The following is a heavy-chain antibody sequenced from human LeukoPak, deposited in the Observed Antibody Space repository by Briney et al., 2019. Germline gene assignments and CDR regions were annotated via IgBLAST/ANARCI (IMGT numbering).Heavy chain of an antibody. CDR2: ITNSGGST. D-gene: IGHD6-19*01. CDR3: AKISVTLTRAY. V-gene: IGHV3-23*01. CDR1: GFTFNNYA. J-gene: IGHJ4*02. Sequence: PGGSLRLSSAASGFTFNNYAMTWVRQAPGKGLEWVSAITNSGGSTYYADSVKGRFTISRDNSKNTLFLQMNSLRADDTAVYYCAKISVTLTRAYSGQGTLVTVSS.